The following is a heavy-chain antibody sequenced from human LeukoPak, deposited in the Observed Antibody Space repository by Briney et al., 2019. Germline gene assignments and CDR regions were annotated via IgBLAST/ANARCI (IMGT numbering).Heavy chain of an antibody. D-gene: IGHD3-9*01. J-gene: IGHJ4*02. Sequence: GGSLRLSCAASGFTFSSYWMSWVRQAPGKGLEWVANIKQDGSEKYYVDSVKGRFTISRDNSKNTLYLQMNSLRAEDTAVYYCARGEYYDILTGYYYGEIIQFDYWGQGTLVPVSS. CDR2: IKQDGSEK. CDR1: GFTFSSYW. CDR3: ARGEYYDILTGYYYGEIIQFDY. V-gene: IGHV3-7*01.